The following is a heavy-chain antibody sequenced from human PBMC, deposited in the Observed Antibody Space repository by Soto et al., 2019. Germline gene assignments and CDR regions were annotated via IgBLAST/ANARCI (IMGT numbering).Heavy chain of an antibody. CDR2: IVPNVGTV. V-gene: IGHV1-69*06. Sequence: QMQLVQSGAEVKKPGSSVKVSCKASGGTLSSFINYPINCVRQAPGQGLEWMGGIVPNVGTVNYAQKFQGRVTITADKSTGTAYMELSSLRSEYTALYYCARRDTSGFLRYFDTWGQGTLGPVSS. CDR3: ARRDTSGFLRYFDT. D-gene: IGHD3-3*01. CDR1: GGTLSSFINYP. J-gene: IGHJ4*02.